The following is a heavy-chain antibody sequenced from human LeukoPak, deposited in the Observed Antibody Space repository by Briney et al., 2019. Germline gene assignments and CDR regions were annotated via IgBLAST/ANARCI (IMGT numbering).Heavy chain of an antibody. D-gene: IGHD6-19*01. J-gene: IGHJ6*02. Sequence: PSETLSLTCIVSGGSISSSDYYWGWIRQPPGKGLEWIGYIYYSGSTNYNPSLKSRVTISMDTSKNQFSLKLSSVTAADTAVYYCARDPAVAGTLGYYYYGMDVWGQGTTVTVSS. CDR1: GGSISSSDYY. V-gene: IGHV4-61*08. CDR2: IYYSGST. CDR3: ARDPAVAGTLGYYYYGMDV.